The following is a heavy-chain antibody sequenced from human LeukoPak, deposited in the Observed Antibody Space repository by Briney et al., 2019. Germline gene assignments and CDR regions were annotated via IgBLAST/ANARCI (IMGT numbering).Heavy chain of an antibody. Sequence: SVKVSCKASGGTFSSYAISWVRQAPGQGLEWMGGIIPIFGTANSAQKFQGRVTITTDESTSTAYMELSSLRSEDTAVYYCARDPGRLGFGDQNWFDPWGQGTLVTVSS. CDR3: ARDPGRLGFGDQNWFDP. J-gene: IGHJ5*02. D-gene: IGHD3-10*01. CDR1: GGTFSSYA. CDR2: IIPIFGTA. V-gene: IGHV1-69*05.